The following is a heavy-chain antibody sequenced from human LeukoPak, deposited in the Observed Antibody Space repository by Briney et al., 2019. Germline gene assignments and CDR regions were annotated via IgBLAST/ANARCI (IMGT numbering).Heavy chain of an antibody. CDR1: GFTFSSYW. V-gene: IGHV3-33*08. J-gene: IGHJ4*02. CDR2: IGYDGRNK. Sequence: GGSLRLSCAASGFTFSSYWMSWVRQAPGKGPEWVTFIGYDGRNKYYADSVKGRFTISRDNSKNTLYLQMNSLRAEDTAVYYCASHGIAAAGTGGYFDYWGQGTLVTVSS. D-gene: IGHD6-13*01. CDR3: ASHGIAAAGTGGYFDY.